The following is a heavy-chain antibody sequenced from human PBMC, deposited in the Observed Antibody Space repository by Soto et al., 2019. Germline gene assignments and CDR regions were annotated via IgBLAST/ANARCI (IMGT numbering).Heavy chain of an antibody. Sequence: EVQLVESGGGLVQPGGSLRLSCAASGFTFSNYWMHWVRQAPGKGLVWVSRINGDGSNTNYADSVKGRFTLSRDYAKNTLYLQMNSLRVEDTAVYYCAREGYSSGWYVYWGQGTLVTGSS. J-gene: IGHJ4*02. CDR1: GFTFSNYW. CDR3: AREGYSSGWYVY. CDR2: INGDGSNT. V-gene: IGHV3-74*01. D-gene: IGHD6-19*01.